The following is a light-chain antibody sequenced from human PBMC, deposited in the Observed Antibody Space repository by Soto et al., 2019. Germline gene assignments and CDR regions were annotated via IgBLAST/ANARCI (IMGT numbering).Light chain of an antibody. V-gene: IGKV3-20*01. J-gene: IGKJ2*01. Sequence: EIVLTQSPGTLSLSPGERATLSCRASQSVSSSYLAWYQQKPGQAPRLLIYDASARATGIPDRFSGSGSGTDFTLTISRLEPGDFAVYYCQQYDNPLYNFGQGTKLEIK. CDR1: QSVSSSY. CDR3: QQYDNPLYN. CDR2: DAS.